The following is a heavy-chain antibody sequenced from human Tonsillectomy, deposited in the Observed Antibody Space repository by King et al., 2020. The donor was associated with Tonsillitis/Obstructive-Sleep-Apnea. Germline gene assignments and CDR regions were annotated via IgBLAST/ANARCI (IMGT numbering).Heavy chain of an antibody. CDR3: ARVRLELRGAFDY. CDR1: GFTVSSNY. V-gene: IGHV3-53*01. Sequence: ELQLQESGGGLIQPGGSLRLSCAASGFTVSSNYMSWVRQAPGKGLEWVSVIYSGGSTYYADSVKGRFTISRDKSKNTLYLQMNSLRAEDTAVYYCARVRLELRGAFDYWGQGTLVTVSS. CDR2: IYSGGST. J-gene: IGHJ4*02. D-gene: IGHD1-7*01.